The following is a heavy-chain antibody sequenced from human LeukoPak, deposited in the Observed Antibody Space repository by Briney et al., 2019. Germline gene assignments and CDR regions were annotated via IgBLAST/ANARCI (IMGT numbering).Heavy chain of an antibody. V-gene: IGHV3-30-3*01. CDR2: ISYDGSNK. D-gene: IGHD3-22*01. Sequence: GGSLRLSCAASGFTFSSYAMHWVRQAPGKGLEWVAVISYDGSNKYYADSVKGRFTISRDNSKNTLYLQMNSLRAEDTAVYYCARDALYDSSGYYQGWFDYWGQGTLVTVSS. J-gene: IGHJ4*02. CDR1: GFTFSSYA. CDR3: ARDALYDSSGYYQGWFDY.